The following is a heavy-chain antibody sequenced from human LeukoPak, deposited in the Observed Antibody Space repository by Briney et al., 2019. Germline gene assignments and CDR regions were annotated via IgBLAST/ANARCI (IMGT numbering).Heavy chain of an antibody. J-gene: IGHJ4*02. CDR1: GFTFSSYA. V-gene: IGHV3-23*01. Sequence: HPGGSLRLSCAASGFTFSSYAMSWVRQAPGKGLEWVSAISGSGGSTYYADSVKGRFTISRDNSKNTLYLQMNSLRAEDTAVYYCAKDGAGYYYDASRRFDYWGQGTLVTVSS. CDR2: ISGSGGST. D-gene: IGHD3-22*01. CDR3: AKDGAGYYYDASRRFDY.